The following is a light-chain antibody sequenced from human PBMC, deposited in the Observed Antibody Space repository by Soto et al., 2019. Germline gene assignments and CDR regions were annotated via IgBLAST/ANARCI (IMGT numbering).Light chain of an antibody. Sequence: DIQMTQSPSSLSASVGDRVTITCQASQDINNYLVWYQQKPGKAPKLLIFEASSLETGVPSRFSGAASGTDFTFTISSPQPEDIATYYCQQYDTLPPTFGQGTNLEIK. CDR2: EAS. J-gene: IGKJ2*01. CDR3: QQYDTLPPT. CDR1: QDINNY. V-gene: IGKV1-33*01.